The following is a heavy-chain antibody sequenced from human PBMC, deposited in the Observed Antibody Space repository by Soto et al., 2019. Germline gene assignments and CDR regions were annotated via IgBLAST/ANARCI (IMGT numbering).Heavy chain of an antibody. Sequence: SETLSLTCTVSGGSISSSRCHWGWIRQPPGKGLEWIGSIYSTGNTYYNPSLNSQVTISVDTSKNQFSLNVISVTAADTAVYYCRRSSRYSTDVWGQGTTVTVSS. CDR1: GGSISSSRCH. CDR2: IYSTGNT. V-gene: IGHV4-39*01. CDR3: RRSSRYSTDV. D-gene: IGHD6-13*01. J-gene: IGHJ6*02.